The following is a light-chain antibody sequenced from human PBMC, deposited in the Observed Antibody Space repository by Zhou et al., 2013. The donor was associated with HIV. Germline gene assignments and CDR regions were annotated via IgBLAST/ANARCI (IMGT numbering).Light chain of an antibody. V-gene: IGKV1-5*01. CDR2: GAS. CDR3: QQYNSYSS. J-gene: IGKJ3*01. CDR1: QTIDNY. Sequence: DIQMTQSPTSLSASVGDRVTITCRPSQTIDNYLNWYQRKPGKAPKLLIYGASTLHSGVPSRFSGSGSGTEFTLTISSLQPDDFATYYCQQYNSYSSFGPGTKVDIK.